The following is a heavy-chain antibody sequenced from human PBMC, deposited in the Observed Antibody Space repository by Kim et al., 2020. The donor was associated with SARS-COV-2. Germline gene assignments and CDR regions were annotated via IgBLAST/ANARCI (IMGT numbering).Heavy chain of an antibody. CDR2: IIPIFGTA. CDR3: ARDEYYGSGSYYNLNEHNQEYNDY. CDR1: GGTFSSYA. J-gene: IGHJ4*02. Sequence: SVKVSCKASGGTFSSYAISWVRQAPGQGLEWMGGIIPIFGTANYAQKFQGRVTITADESTSTAYMELSSLRSEDTAVYYCARDEYYGSGSYYNLNEHNQEYNDYWGQGTLVTVSS. D-gene: IGHD3-10*01. V-gene: IGHV1-69*13.